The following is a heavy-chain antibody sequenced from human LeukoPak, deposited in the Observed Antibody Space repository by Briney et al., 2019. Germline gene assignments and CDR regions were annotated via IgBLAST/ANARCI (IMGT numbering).Heavy chain of an antibody. CDR2: ISSSSSYI. Sequence: AGGSLRLSCAASGFTFSSYSMNWVRQAPGTGLEWVSSISSSSSYIYYADSVKGRFTISRDNAKNSLYLQMNSLRAEDTAVYYCARDLRGVNWFDPWGQGTLVTVSS. CDR1: GFTFSSYS. J-gene: IGHJ5*02. V-gene: IGHV3-21*01. CDR3: ARDLRGVNWFDP.